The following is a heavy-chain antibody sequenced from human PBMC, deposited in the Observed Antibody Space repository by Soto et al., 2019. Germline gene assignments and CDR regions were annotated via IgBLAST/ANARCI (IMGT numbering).Heavy chain of an antibody. CDR3: APPAGYCSGGSCYSGY. CDR2: ISGSGGST. D-gene: IGHD2-15*01. J-gene: IGHJ4*02. CDR1: GFTFSSYA. V-gene: IGHV3-23*01. Sequence: VGSLRLSCAASGFTFSSYAMSWVRQAPGKGLEWVSAISGSGGSTYYADSVKGRFTISRDNSKNTLYLQMNSLRAEDTAVYYCAPPAGYCSGGSCYSGYWGQGTLVTVSS.